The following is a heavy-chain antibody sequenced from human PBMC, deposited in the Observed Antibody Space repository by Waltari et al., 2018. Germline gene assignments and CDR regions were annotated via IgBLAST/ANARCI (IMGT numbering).Heavy chain of an antibody. CDR2: IYSGGST. D-gene: IGHD1-26*01. V-gene: IGHV3-23*03. CDR3: AKVSGSPVTYYMDV. J-gene: IGHJ6*03. CDR1: GFTFSSYA. Sequence: GSLRLSCAASGFTFSSYAMSWVRQAPGKGLEWVSVIYSGGSTYYADSVKGRFTISRDNSKNTLYLQMNSLRAEDTAVYYCAKVSGSPVTYYMDVWGKGTTVTVSS.